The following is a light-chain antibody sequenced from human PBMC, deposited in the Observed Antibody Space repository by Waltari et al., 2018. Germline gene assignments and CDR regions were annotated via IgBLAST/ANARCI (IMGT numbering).Light chain of an antibody. Sequence: EIVMTQTPLSLSVTPGQPASISCTSTQSLLHSDGRTYLYWYLQKPGQSPHLLVYEGSNRFSGVPERFSGSDSGTDFTLKISRVEAEDVGLYFCMQSAQLPVTFGQGTRLDI. V-gene: IGKV2D-29*02. CDR2: EGS. CDR3: MQSAQLPVT. CDR1: QSLLHSDGRTY. J-gene: IGKJ5*01.